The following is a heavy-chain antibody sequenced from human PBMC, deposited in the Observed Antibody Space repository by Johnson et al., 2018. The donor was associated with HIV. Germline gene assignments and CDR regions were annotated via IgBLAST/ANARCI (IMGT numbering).Heavy chain of an antibody. Sequence: VQLVESGGGVVQPGRSLRLSCAASGFTFSSYAMHWVRQAPGKGLEWVANIKQDGSEEYYVDSVRGRFTISRDNAKNSLYLQMDSLRAEDTALYYCAKVGEASGLKDAFDIWGQGTMVTVSS. CDR2: IKQDGSEE. J-gene: IGHJ3*02. CDR1: GFTFSSYA. V-gene: IGHV3-7*01. D-gene: IGHD6-13*01. CDR3: AKVGEASGLKDAFDI.